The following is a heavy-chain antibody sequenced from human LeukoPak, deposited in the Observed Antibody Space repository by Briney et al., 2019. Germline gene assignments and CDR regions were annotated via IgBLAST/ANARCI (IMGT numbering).Heavy chain of an antibody. Sequence: PGGSLRLSCAASEFTFTLYALNWVRQAPGKGLEWVSSISSSGDNTYYADSVKGRFTISRDNSKNTLFLQMNSLTAEDTAVYYCANNKSPGLTFYFDFWGQGAPVTVSS. V-gene: IGHV3-23*01. CDR2: ISSSGDNT. D-gene: IGHD1-14*01. CDR1: EFTFTLYA. CDR3: ANNKSPGLTFYFDF. J-gene: IGHJ4*02.